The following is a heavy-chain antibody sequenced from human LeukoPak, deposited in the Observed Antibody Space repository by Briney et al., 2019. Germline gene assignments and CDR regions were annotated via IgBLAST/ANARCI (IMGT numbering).Heavy chain of an antibody. CDR2: ISGSGDST. Sequence: GGSLRLSCAASGFTFSSYAMSWVRQAPGKGLEWVSAISGSGDSTYYSDSVKGRFTISRDNSKNTLYVQMNSLRAEDTAVYYCAKPLVSDYYDSSDYWGYWDQGTLVTVSS. D-gene: IGHD3-22*01. CDR3: AKPLVSDYYDSSDYWGY. J-gene: IGHJ4*02. V-gene: IGHV3-23*01. CDR1: GFTFSSYA.